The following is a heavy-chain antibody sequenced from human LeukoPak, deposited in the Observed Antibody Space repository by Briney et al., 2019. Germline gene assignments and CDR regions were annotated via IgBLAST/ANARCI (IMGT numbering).Heavy chain of an antibody. CDR3: ARQGRVGATRSSFDY. Sequence: AESLKISCKGSGYSFTTYWIGWVRQMPRKGLEWMGIIYPGDSDTRYSPSFQGQVTISADKSISTAYLKWSSLKASDTAMYYCARQGRVGATRSSFDYWGQGTLVTVSS. J-gene: IGHJ4*02. CDR2: IYPGDSDT. D-gene: IGHD1-26*01. CDR1: GYSFTTYW. V-gene: IGHV5-51*01.